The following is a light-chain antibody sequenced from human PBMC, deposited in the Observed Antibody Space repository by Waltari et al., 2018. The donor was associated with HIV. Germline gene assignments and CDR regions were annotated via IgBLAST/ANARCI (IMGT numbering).Light chain of an antibody. CDR2: GAS. V-gene: IGKV3-20*01. CDR1: QAISSGY. CDR3: QQYGSSPCT. J-gene: IGKJ2*02. Sequence: EIVLTQPPATLPLSPGERATLPCMASQAISSGYLAWYQQIRGKAPRLLIFGASSRATGIPDRFSGSGSETVFTLTISSLEPEDFAMYYCQQYGSSPCTFGQGTRLEIK.